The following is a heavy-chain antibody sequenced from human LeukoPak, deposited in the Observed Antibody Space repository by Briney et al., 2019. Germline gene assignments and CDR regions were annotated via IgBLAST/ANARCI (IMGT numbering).Heavy chain of an antibody. CDR2: IIPIFGTA. CDR3: ARGGDIVVVVAATPYYYGMDV. D-gene: IGHD2-15*01. J-gene: IGHJ6*04. CDR1: GGTFSSYA. V-gene: IGHV1-69*13. Sequence: SVKVSCKASGGTFSSYAISWARQAPGQGLEWMGGIIPIFGTANYAQKFQGRVTITADESTSTAYMELSSPRSEDTAVYYCARGGDIVVVVAATPYYYGMDVWGKGTTVTVSS.